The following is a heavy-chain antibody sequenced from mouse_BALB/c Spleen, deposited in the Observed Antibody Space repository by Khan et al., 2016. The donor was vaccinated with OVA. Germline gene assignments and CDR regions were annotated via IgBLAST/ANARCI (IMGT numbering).Heavy chain of an antibody. D-gene: IGHD3-3*01. CDR3: ARGGVGAFAY. Sequence: VRLQQSGPELVKPGASVKIPCKASGYTFTDYSMDWVKQSPGKSLEWIGYINHNNGGTIYNQKFKGKATLTVDKSSNTAYMESRSLTSEDTAVXYGARGGVGAFAYWGQGTLVAVSA. CDR2: INHNNGGT. CDR1: GYTFTDYS. J-gene: IGHJ3*01. V-gene: IGHV1-18*01.